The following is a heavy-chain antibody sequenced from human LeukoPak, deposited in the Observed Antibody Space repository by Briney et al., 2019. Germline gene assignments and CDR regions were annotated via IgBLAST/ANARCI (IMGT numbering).Heavy chain of an antibody. CDR2: INHSGST. CDR3: ASVTPYCGMDV. CDR1: GGSFSGYY. V-gene: IGHV4-34*01. Sequence: SETLSLTCAVYGGSFSGYYWSWIRQPPGKGLEWIGEINHSGSTNYNPSLKSRVTISVDTSKNQFSLKLSSVTAADTAVYYCASVTPYCGMDVWGQGTTVTVSS. J-gene: IGHJ6*02.